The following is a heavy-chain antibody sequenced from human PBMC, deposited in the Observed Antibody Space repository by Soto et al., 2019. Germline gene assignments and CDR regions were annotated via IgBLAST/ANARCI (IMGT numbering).Heavy chain of an antibody. CDR3: GRDLTSNANCIDP. Sequence: TLSLTCSVSADYIHVGGYYWTWIRQRPGKGLEWMGYIYYTGKTYYNPSLESRLTMSVDRSKNQFSLRLTSVTAADTAVYFCGRDLTSNANCIDPWGQGTLVTVSS. CDR2: IYYTGKT. V-gene: IGHV4-30-4*01. J-gene: IGHJ5*02. D-gene: IGHD2-2*01. CDR1: ADYIHVGGYY.